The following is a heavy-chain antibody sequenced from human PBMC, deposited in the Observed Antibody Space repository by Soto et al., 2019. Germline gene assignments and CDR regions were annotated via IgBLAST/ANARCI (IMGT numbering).Heavy chain of an antibody. Sequence: QLQLQESGPGLVKPSEALSLTCTVSGGSISDGSYCWGWIRQAPGKGLEWIGSACYSASSYYNPSLKSRLTMSVDTSKSECSLTLSSVTAADTAVYHCARSQYSGYANWFDPWGPGTLVTVSS. D-gene: IGHD5-12*01. V-gene: IGHV4-39*01. CDR3: ARSQYSGYANWFDP. J-gene: IGHJ5*02. CDR2: ACYSASS. CDR1: GGSISDGSYC.